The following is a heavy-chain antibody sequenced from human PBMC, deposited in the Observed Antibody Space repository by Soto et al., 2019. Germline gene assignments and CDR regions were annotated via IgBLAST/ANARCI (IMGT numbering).Heavy chain of an antibody. D-gene: IGHD5-12*01. V-gene: IGHV3-13*04. CDR1: GFTFSSYD. CDR3: ARGEGRVATPSFDP. J-gene: IGHJ5*02. CDR2: IGTAGDT. Sequence: EVQLVESGGGLVQPGGSLRLSCAASGFTFSSYDMHWVRQATGKGLEWVSAIGTAGDTYYPGSVKGRFTISSENARKSKYILTNSLTAGNTAAYYCARGEGRVATPSFDPWGQGTLVTVSS.